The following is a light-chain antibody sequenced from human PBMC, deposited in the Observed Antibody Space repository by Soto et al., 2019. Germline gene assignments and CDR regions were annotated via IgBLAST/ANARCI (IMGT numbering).Light chain of an antibody. Sequence: QPALTQPPSASGSPGQSVTISCTGTSSDVGGYNYVSWYQQHPGKAPKLMIYDVIKRPSGVPDRFSGSKSGNTASLTVSGLQAEDEADYYCSSYAGSIYWVFGGGTQLTVL. CDR3: SSYAGSIYWV. V-gene: IGLV2-8*01. CDR2: DVI. J-gene: IGLJ3*02. CDR1: SSDVGGYNY.